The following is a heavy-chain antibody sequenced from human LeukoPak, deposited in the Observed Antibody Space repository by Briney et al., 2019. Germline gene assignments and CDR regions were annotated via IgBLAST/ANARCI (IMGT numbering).Heavy chain of an antibody. CDR2: IYHSGST. J-gene: IGHJ5*02. Sequence: PSETLSLTCAVSGYSISSGYYWGWIRQPPGKGLEWIGSIYHSGSTYYNSSLKSRVTISVDTSKNQFSLKLSSVTAADTAVYYCARRQARDFWSGYPDSNWFDPWGQGTLVTVSS. CDR1: GYSISSGYY. CDR3: ARRQARDFWSGYPDSNWFDP. V-gene: IGHV4-38-2*01. D-gene: IGHD3-3*01.